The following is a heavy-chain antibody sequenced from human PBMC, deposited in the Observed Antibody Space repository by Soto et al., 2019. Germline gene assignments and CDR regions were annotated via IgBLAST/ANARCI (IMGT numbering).Heavy chain of an antibody. Sequence: GGSLRLSCAASGFTFSSYAMSWVRQAPGKGLEWVSAISGSGGSTHYADSVKGRFTISRDNSKNTVHLQMKSLRVEDTAIYYCAKVFRDIVVVPAVTFDSWGQGTLVTVSS. V-gene: IGHV3-23*01. J-gene: IGHJ4*02. D-gene: IGHD2-2*01. CDR1: GFTFSSYA. CDR2: ISGSGGST. CDR3: AKVFRDIVVVPAVTFDS.